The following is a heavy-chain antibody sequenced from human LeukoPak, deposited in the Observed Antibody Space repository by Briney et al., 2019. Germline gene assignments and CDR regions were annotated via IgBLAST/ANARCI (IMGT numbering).Heavy chain of an antibody. V-gene: IGHV3-64*04. D-gene: IGHD2-2*01. J-gene: IGHJ4*02. CDR3: AKRGSTTYHFDS. CDR1: GFTFSSYA. CDR2: ISGNGVGT. Sequence: GGSLRLSCSASGFTFSSYAMHWVRQAPGKGLEYVSAISGNGVGTYYADSVKGRFTISRDNSKNSLNLQMNSLRVEDTAVYYCAKRGSTTYHFDSWGQGTLVTVSS.